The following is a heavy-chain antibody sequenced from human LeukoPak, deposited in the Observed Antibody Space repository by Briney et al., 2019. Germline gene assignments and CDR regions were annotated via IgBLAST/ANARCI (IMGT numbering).Heavy chain of an antibody. CDR1: GFTFSSYA. CDR2: ISYDGSNK. J-gene: IGHJ5*02. D-gene: IGHD6-13*01. V-gene: IGHV3-30-3*01. Sequence: PGGSLRLSCAASGFTFSSYAMHWVRQAPGKGLEWVAVISYDGSNKYYADSVKGRFTISRDNSKNTLYLQMNSLRAEDTAVYYCARCLLQQQLNWFDPWGQGTLVTV. CDR3: ARCLLQQQLNWFDP.